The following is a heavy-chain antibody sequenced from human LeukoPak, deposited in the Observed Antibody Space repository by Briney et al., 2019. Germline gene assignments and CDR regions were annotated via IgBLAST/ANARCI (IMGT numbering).Heavy chain of an antibody. D-gene: IGHD4-17*01. CDR3: SRSDRELTPLIYGDYYYYYYMDV. CDR2: IYYSGNA. J-gene: IGHJ6*03. CDR1: GGSISSSTYY. Sequence: RPSETLSLTCTVSGGSISSSTYYWGWIRQPPGKGLEWIGNIYYSGNAYHNPSLKSRVTISVDTSKDQFSLRLSSVTAADTAVYYCSRSDRELTPLIYGDYYYYYYMDVWGKGTTVTISS. V-gene: IGHV4-39*07.